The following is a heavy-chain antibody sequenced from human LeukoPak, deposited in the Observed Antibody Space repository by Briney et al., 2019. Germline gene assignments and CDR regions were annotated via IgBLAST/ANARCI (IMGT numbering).Heavy chain of an antibody. Sequence: GGSLRLSCAASGLTFNRYAMTWVRQAPGKGLEWVSGISGSGKSTDYADSVRGRFTISRDNSKNTLYLQMNRLRVEDTAIYYCAKGDWGDDWGQGTLVTVSS. J-gene: IGHJ4*02. V-gene: IGHV3-23*01. CDR2: ISGSGKST. CDR3: AKGDWGDD. CDR1: GLTFNRYA. D-gene: IGHD7-27*01.